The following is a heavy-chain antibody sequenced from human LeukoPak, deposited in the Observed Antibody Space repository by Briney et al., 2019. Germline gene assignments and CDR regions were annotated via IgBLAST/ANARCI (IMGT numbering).Heavy chain of an antibody. CDR2: IYYSGST. V-gene: IGHV4-59*01. CDR3: ARARIAVTNDFDY. D-gene: IGHD6-19*01. CDR1: GGSISSSY. J-gene: IGHJ4*02. Sequence: SETLSLTCNVSGGSISSSYWSWIRQPPGKGLEWIGYIYYSGSTNYNPSLKSRVTISVDTSKNQFSLKLSSVTAADTAVYYCARARIAVTNDFDYWGQGTLVTVSS.